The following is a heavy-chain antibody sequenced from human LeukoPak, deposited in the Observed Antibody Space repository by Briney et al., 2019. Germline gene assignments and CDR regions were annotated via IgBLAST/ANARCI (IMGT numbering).Heavy chain of an antibody. CDR1: GFTFGSYS. CDR2: ISNDGTTK. CDR3: AKDRSGWYGGSGY. Sequence: GGSLRLSCAASGFTFGSYSMNWVRQAPGKGLEWVAFISNDGTTKYYADSVKGRFTISRDNSRNTLYLEMNSLRAEDTAVYYCAKDRSGWYGGSGYWGQGTLVTVSS. J-gene: IGHJ4*02. D-gene: IGHD6-19*01. V-gene: IGHV3-30*18.